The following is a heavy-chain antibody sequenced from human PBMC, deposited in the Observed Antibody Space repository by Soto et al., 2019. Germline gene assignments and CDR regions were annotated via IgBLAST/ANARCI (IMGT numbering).Heavy chain of an antibody. J-gene: IGHJ4*02. V-gene: IGHV4-59*12. D-gene: IGHD5-18*01. CDR1: GGSISSYY. Sequence: SETLSLTCTVSGGSISSYYWSWIRQPPGKGLEWIGYIYYSGSTNYNPSLKSRVTISVDTSKNQFSLYLQMNSLRAEDTAVYYCAKREGNTYGLFHWGQGTLVTVS. CDR2: IYYSGST. CDR3: AKREGNTYGLFH.